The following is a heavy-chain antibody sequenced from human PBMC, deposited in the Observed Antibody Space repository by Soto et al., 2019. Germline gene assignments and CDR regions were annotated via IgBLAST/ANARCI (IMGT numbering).Heavy chain of an antibody. J-gene: IGHJ5*02. CDR1: GVSITSGTYY. D-gene: IGHD3-10*01. CDR3: ALSSGKLLWFGGPFSGCGFDP. V-gene: IGHV4-39*01. Sequence: SETLSLTCTVSGVSITSGTYYWGWIGPPPGKGLEWIGTIYYTGSTYYDPSLKSRVTISVDTSKNRFSLKLTSVTAADTAVYYCALSSGKLLWFGGPFSGCGFDPWGQGTLVTVSS. CDR2: IYYTGST.